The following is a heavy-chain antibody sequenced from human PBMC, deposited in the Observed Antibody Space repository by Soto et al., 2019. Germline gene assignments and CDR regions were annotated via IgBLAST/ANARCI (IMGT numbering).Heavy chain of an antibody. CDR2: IYYSGNT. CDR3: ARHGGTPPKQPLDH. J-gene: IGHJ4*01. V-gene: IGHV4-39*01. CDR1: GGSISTSTYY. Sequence: SETLSLTCTVSGGSISTSTYYWGWVRQSPGKGLEWIGSIYYSGNTYDNPSLRGRVTMSIDTSKNQFSLKVSSVTAADTAVYYCARHGGTPPKQPLDHWGHGTLVTVSS. D-gene: IGHD6-13*01.